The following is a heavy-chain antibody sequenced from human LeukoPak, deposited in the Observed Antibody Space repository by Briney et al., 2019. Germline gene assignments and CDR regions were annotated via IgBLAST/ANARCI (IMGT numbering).Heavy chain of an antibody. V-gene: IGHV3-21*01. CDR3: ARARVAAAGSIPDY. CDR1: GFTFSSYS. D-gene: IGHD6-13*01. J-gene: IGHJ4*02. CDR2: IGSSSSYI. Sequence: GGSLRLSCAASGFTFSSYSMNWVRQAPGKGLEWVSSIGSSSSYIYYADSVKGRFTISRDNAKNSLYLQMNSLRAEDTAVYYCARARVAAAGSIPDYWGQGTLVTVSS.